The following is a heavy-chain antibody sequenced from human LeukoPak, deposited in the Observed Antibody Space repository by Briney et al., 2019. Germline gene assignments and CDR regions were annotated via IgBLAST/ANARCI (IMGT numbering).Heavy chain of an antibody. J-gene: IGHJ5*02. CDR3: ARAGGAGGTVTFDP. CDR2: IYYSGST. Sequence: SETLSLTCTVSGGSISSSSYYWGWIRQPPGKGLEWIGSIYYSGSTYYNPSLKSRVTISVDTSKNQFSLKLSSVTAADTAVYYCARAGGAGGTVTFDPWGQGTLVTVSS. V-gene: IGHV4-39*07. CDR1: GGSISSSSYY. D-gene: IGHD1-26*01.